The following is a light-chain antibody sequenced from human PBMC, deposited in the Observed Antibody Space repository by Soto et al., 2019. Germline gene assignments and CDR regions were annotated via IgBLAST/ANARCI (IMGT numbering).Light chain of an antibody. V-gene: IGLV1-51*01. CDR3: GTWDSSLTNGRAV. CDR1: SSNIGNSY. J-gene: IGLJ3*02. CDR2: DDN. Sequence: QSVLTQPTSVSAAPGQTVTVSCSGNSSNIGNSYVSWYQQFPGTAPRLLIYDDNKRPSGIRDRFSGSKSGTSATLAITGLQTGDEAVYYCGTWDSSLTNGRAVFGGGTQLTVL.